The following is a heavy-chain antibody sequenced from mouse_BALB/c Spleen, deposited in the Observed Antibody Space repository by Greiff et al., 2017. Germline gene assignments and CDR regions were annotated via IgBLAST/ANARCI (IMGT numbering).Heavy chain of an antibody. CDR1: GYTFTSYW. J-gene: IGHJ1*01. CDR2: INPSTGYT. D-gene: IGHD1-2*01. V-gene: IGHV1-7*01. Sequence: VQLQQSGAELAKPGASVKMSCKASGYTFTSYWMHWVKQRPGQGLEWIGYINPSTGYTEYNQKFKDKATLTPDKSSSTAYMQLSSLTSEDSAVYYCARLRLLYFDVWGAGTTVTVSS. CDR3: ARLRLLYFDV.